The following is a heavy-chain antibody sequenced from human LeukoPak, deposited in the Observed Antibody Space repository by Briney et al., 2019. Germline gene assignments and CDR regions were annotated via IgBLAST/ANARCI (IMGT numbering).Heavy chain of an antibody. CDR3: ARDYGDLNNDY. J-gene: IGHJ4*02. D-gene: IGHD4-17*01. CDR1: GGTFSSHA. Sequence: ASVKVSCKASGGTFSSHAISWVRQAPGQGLEWMGGIIPIFGTANYAQKFQGRVTITADESTSTAYMELSSLRSEDTAVYYCARDYGDLNNDYWGQGTLVTVSS. CDR2: IIPIFGTA. V-gene: IGHV1-69*01.